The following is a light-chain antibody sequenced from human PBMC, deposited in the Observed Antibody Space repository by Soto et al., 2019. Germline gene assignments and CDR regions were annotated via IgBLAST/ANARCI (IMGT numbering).Light chain of an antibody. Sequence: DIPMTQSPSSLSASVGDRVTITCRASQSISSYLNWYQQKPGKAPKLLIYAASSLQSGVPSRFRGSGSGTDFTLTISSVQPEDVATYYCQQCYSTPRTFGQGTKVEIK. V-gene: IGKV1-39*01. CDR3: QQCYSTPRT. CDR1: QSISSY. CDR2: AAS. J-gene: IGKJ1*01.